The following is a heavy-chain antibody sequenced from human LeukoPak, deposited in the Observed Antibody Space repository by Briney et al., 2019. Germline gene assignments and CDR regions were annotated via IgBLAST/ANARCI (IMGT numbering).Heavy chain of an antibody. CDR3: ARFVGATTSLDY. CDR1: GFTFSSYE. CDR2: ISSSGSTI. J-gene: IGHJ4*02. D-gene: IGHD1-26*01. Sequence: GGSLGLSCAASGFTFSSYEMNWVRQAPGKGLEWVSYISSSGSTIYYADSVKGRFTISRDNAKNSLYLQMNSLRAEDTAVYYCARFVGATTSLDYWGQGTLVTVSS. V-gene: IGHV3-48*03.